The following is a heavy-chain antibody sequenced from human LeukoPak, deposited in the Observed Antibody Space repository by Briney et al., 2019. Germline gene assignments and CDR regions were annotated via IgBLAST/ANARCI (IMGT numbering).Heavy chain of an antibody. CDR1: GYTFTSYY. CDR3: ARAPKEVVVVAATISDAFDI. CDR2: INPSGGST. D-gene: IGHD2-15*01. J-gene: IGHJ3*02. V-gene: IGHV1-46*01. Sequence: GASVKVSCKASGYTFTSYYMHWVRQAPGQGLEWMGIINPSGGSTSYAQKFQGGVTMTRDMPTSTVYMELSSLRSEDTAVYYCARAPKEVVVVAATISDAFDIWGQGTMVTVSS.